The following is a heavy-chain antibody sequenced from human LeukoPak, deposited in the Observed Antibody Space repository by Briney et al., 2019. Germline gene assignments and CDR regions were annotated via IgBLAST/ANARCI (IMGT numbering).Heavy chain of an antibody. Sequence: GGSLRLSCAASGFTVSSNYMSWVRQAPGKGLEWVSVIYSGGSTYYADSVKGRFTISRDNSKNTLYLQMNSLRAEDTAVYYCASGSGSYRTPYYYMGVWGKGTTVTVSS. CDR1: GFTVSSNY. J-gene: IGHJ6*03. CDR3: ASGSGSYRTPYYYMGV. CDR2: IYSGGST. D-gene: IGHD3-10*01. V-gene: IGHV3-53*01.